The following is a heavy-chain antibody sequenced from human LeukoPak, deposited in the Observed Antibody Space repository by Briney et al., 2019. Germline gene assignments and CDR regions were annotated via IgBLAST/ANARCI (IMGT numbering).Heavy chain of an antibody. J-gene: IGHJ4*02. V-gene: IGHV3-74*01. D-gene: IGHD5-24*01. Sequence: GGSLRLSCAVSGFTFSTYWMHWVRQAPGKGLVWVSRINSDGSSTTYADSVKGRFTISRDNAKNTVFLQMNSLRVEDTAVYYCARGPTRDGYNIFDWWGQGTLVTVSS. CDR2: INSDGSST. CDR3: ARGPTRDGYNIFDW. CDR1: GFTFSTYW.